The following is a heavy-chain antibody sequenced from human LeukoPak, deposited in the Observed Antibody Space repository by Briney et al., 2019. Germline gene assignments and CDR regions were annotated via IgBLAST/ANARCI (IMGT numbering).Heavy chain of an antibody. D-gene: IGHD3-16*01. CDR1: GNTFTSYN. J-gene: IGHJ4*02. CDR3: ARESGHVFDY. CDR2: INPSDGGT. Sequence: ASVKVSCKASGNTFTSYNIQWVRQAPGQGLEWMGIINPSDGGTGYAQKFQDRATMTRDTSTSTAYMDLNSLTSEDTAVYYCARESGHVFDYWGQGTLVTVSS. V-gene: IGHV1-46*01.